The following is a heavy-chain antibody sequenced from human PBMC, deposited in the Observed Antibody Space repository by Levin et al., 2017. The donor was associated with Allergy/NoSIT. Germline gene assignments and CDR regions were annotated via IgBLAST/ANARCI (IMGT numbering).Heavy chain of an antibody. CDR1: GFTFSDYY. CDR3: ARDRTTRYGMDV. CDR2: ISSSGSTI. D-gene: IGHD1-1*01. Sequence: GESLKISCAASGFTFSDYYMSWIRQAPGKGLEWVSYISSSGSTIYYADSVKGRFTISRDNAKNSLYLQMNSLRAEDTAVYYCARDRTTRYGMDVWGQGTTVTVSS. V-gene: IGHV3-11*01. J-gene: IGHJ6*02.